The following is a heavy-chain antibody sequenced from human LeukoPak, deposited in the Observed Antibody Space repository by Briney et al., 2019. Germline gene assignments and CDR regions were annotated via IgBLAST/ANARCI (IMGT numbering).Heavy chain of an antibody. D-gene: IGHD6-13*01. J-gene: IGHJ5*02. CDR1: GFTFSSCW. CDR3: ARDLYSSSWYVSFWFDP. CDR2: INSDGSST. Sequence: GGSLRLSCAASGFTFSSCWMHWVRHAPGKGLVWVSRINSDGSSTSYADSVKGRFTISRDNAKNTLYLQMNSLRAEDTAVYYCARDLYSSSWYVSFWFDPWGQGTLVTVSS. V-gene: IGHV3-74*01.